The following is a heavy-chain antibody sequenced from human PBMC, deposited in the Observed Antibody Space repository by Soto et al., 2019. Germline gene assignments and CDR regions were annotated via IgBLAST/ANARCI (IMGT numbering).Heavy chain of an antibody. Sequence: SLILSCAASGFTFSSYEMNWVRQAPGKGLEWVSYISSSGSTIYYADSVKGRFTISRDNAKNSLYLQMNSLRAEDTAVYYCARAGYYDSSGQTYYYYGMDVWGQGTTVTVSS. V-gene: IGHV3-48*03. CDR1: GFTFSSYE. CDR3: ARAGYYDSSGQTYYYYGMDV. J-gene: IGHJ6*02. D-gene: IGHD3-22*01. CDR2: ISSSGSTI.